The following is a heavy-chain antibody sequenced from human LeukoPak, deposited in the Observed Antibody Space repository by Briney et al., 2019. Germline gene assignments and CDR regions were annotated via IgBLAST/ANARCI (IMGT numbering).Heavy chain of an antibody. V-gene: IGHV4-4*02. CDR3: ARGYSYRSTYFDY. J-gene: IGHJ4*02. D-gene: IGHD5-18*01. Sequence: SETLSLTCAVSGGSISISNWWSWVRQPPGKGLEWIGEIYHSGSTNYNPSLKSRVTISVDTSKNQFSLKLNSVTAADTAVYYCARGYSYRSTYFDYWGQGTLVTVSS. CDR1: GGSISISNW. CDR2: IYHSGST.